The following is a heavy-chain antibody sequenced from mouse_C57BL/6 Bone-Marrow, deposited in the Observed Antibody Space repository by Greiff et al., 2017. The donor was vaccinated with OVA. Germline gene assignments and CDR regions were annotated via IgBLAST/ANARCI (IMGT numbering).Heavy chain of an antibody. CDR1: GYAFSSSW. J-gene: IGHJ3*01. CDR2: IYPGDGDT. D-gene: IGHD1-1*01. Sequence: QVHVKQSGPELVKPGASVKISCKASGYAFSSSWMNWVKQRPGKGLEWIGRIYPGDGDTNYNGKFKGKATLTADKSSSTAYMQLSSLTSEDSAVYFCARWVYAFAYWGQGTLVTVSA. CDR3: ARWVYAFAY. V-gene: IGHV1-82*01.